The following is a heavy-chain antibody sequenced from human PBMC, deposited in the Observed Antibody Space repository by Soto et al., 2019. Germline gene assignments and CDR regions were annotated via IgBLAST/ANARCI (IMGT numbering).Heavy chain of an antibody. V-gene: IGHV3-30-3*01. D-gene: IGHD2-2*01. Sequence: GGSLRLSCAASGFDFSRHSMHWVRQAPGKGLEWVTVTSYDGDRKYYADSVKGRLTISRDNSKNTLYLQMNSLRAEDTAVYYCAKDPVVVPAAMGGWFDPWGQGTLVTVSS. CDR2: TSYDGDRK. J-gene: IGHJ5*02. CDR1: GFDFSRHS. CDR3: AKDPVVVPAAMGGWFDP.